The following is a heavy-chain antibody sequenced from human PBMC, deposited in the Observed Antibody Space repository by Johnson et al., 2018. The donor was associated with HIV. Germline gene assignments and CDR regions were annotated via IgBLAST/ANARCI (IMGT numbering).Heavy chain of an antibody. CDR2: INWNGGST. CDR3: TRSDSTYYNFWSGYYTGAFDI. D-gene: IGHD3-3*01. CDR1: GFTFDDYA. J-gene: IGHJ3*02. V-gene: IGHV3-9*01. Sequence: VQLVESGGGLVQPGRSLRLSCAASGFTFDDYAMHWVRQAPGKGLEWVSGINWNGGSTGYADSVKGRFTISRDNTKNSLYLQMNSLKIEDTAVYYCTRSDSTYYNFWSGYYTGAFDIWGQGTMVTVSS.